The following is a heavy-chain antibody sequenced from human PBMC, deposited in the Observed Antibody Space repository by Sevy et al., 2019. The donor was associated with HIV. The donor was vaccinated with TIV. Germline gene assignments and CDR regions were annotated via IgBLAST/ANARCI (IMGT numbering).Heavy chain of an antibody. V-gene: IGHV3-48*03. J-gene: IGHJ4*02. Sequence: GGSLRLSCAASGFTFVGYEMNWVGQAPGKGREWVSYIVNRGTTISYSDSVRGRFTISRDNARNSLYLQMNSLRGEDTAVYYCARDLPPSATTVAHFDHWGQGTLVTVSS. CDR3: ARDLPPSATTVAHFDH. D-gene: IGHD4-17*01. CDR2: IVNRGTTI. CDR1: GFTFVGYE.